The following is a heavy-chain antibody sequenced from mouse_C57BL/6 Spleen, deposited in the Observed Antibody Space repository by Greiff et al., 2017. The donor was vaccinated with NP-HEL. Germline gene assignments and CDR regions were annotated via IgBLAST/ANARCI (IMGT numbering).Heavy chain of an antibody. CDR3: AREGAGRGTAQASWFAY. D-gene: IGHD3-2*02. J-gene: IGHJ3*01. V-gene: IGHV5-4*01. Sequence: EVKVEESGGGLVKPGGSLKLSCAASGFTFSSYAMSWVRQTPEKRLEWVATISDGGSYTYYPDNVKGRFTISRDNAKNNLYLPMSHLKSEDTAMYYCAREGAGRGTAQASWFAYWGQGTLVTVSA. CDR1: GFTFSSYA. CDR2: ISDGGSYT.